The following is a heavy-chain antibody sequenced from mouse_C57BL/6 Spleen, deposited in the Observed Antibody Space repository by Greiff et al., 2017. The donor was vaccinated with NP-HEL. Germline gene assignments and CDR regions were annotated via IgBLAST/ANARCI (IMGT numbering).Heavy chain of an antibody. CDR3: TRKTTVPRYFDV. CDR2: IDPETGGT. Sequence: VQLQQSGAELVRPGASVTLSCKASGYTFTDYEMHWVKQTPVHGLEWIGAIDPETGGTAYNQKFKGKAILTADKSSSTAYMELRSLTSEDSAVYYCTRKTTVPRYFDVWGTGTTVTVSS. J-gene: IGHJ1*03. CDR1: GYTFTDYE. D-gene: IGHD1-1*01. V-gene: IGHV1-15*01.